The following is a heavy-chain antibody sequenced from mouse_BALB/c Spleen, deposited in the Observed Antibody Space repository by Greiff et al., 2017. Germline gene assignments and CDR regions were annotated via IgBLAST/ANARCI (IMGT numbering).Heavy chain of an antibody. V-gene: IGHV1-4*01. Sequence: QVQLKQSGAELARPGASVKMSCKASGYTFTSYTMHWVKQRPGQGLEWIGYINPSSGYTNYNQKFKDKATLTADKSSSTAYMQLSSPTSEDSAVYYCARELGLRRLDYWGQGTTLTVSS. CDR3: ARELGLRRLDY. J-gene: IGHJ2*01. CDR1: GYTFTSYT. D-gene: IGHD3-1*01. CDR2: INPSSGYT.